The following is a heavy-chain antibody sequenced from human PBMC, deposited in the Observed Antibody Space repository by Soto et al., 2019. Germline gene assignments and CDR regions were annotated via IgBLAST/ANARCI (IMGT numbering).Heavy chain of an antibody. D-gene: IGHD4-4*01. CDR2: MNPNSGNT. CDR1: GYTFTSYD. V-gene: IGHV1-8*01. Sequence: ASVKVSCKASGYTFTSYDINWLRQATGQGLEWMGWMNPNSGNTGYAQKFQGRVTMTRNTSISTAYMELSSLRSEDTAVYYCARGRSRDYSNYYYYGMDVWGQGTTVTVSS. J-gene: IGHJ6*02. CDR3: ARGRSRDYSNYYYYGMDV.